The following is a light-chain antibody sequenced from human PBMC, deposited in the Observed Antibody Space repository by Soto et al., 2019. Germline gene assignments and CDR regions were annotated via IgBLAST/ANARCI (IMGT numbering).Light chain of an antibody. CDR1: TSNIGSKT. V-gene: IGLV1-44*01. Sequence: QSVLTQPPSASGTPGQRVTISCSGSTSNIGSKTVSWYQQLPGSAPRVLIYNNNERPSGVPDRFSGSKSGTSASLAISGLQSEDEADYYCAAWDERLNGFYVFGTGTKVTVL. CDR3: AAWDERLNGFYV. CDR2: NNN. J-gene: IGLJ1*01.